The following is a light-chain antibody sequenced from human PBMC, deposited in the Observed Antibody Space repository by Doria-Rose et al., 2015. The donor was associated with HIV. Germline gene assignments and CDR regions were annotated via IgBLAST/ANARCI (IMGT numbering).Light chain of an antibody. CDR1: QSLLYTSKNY. Sequence: DIQVTQSPESLGMYLGERATLNCKSNQSLLYTSKNYLAWYQQKPGQPPKLLIYWASTRQSGVPARFSGSGSGTDFTLTISSLEAEDVSVYYCQQYYDTPSFGPGTTVDIK. V-gene: IGKV4-1*01. CDR2: WAS. CDR3: QQYYDTPS. J-gene: IGKJ3*01.